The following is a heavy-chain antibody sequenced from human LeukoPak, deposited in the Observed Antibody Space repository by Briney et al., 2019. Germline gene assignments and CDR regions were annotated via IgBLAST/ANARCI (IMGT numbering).Heavy chain of an antibody. CDR2: MNPNSGDT. D-gene: IGHD3-22*01. V-gene: IGHV1-8*01. CDR3: ARDGHRRYYYDSSGREDAFDI. CDR1: GYNFSNYV. J-gene: IGHJ3*02. Sequence: ASVKVSCKAFGYNFSNYVIHWVRQATGQGLEWMGWMNPNSGDTDYAKNFQGRVSMTSNASISTTYMELSSLKSEDTAVYYCARDGHRRYYYDSSGREDAFDIWGQGTMVTVSS.